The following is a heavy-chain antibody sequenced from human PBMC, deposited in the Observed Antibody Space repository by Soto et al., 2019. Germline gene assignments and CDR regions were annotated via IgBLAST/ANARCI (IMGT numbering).Heavy chain of an antibody. CDR1: GFTFSDYY. CDR3: ARSRHGYSYGHSFDY. J-gene: IGHJ4*02. D-gene: IGHD5-18*01. CDR2: ISSSSSYA. Sequence: GGSLRLSCAASGFTFSDYYMSWIRQAPGKGLEWVSYISSSSSYANYADSVKGRFTISRDNAKNSLYLQMNSLRAEDTAVYYCARSRHGYSYGHSFDYWGQGTLVTVSS. V-gene: IGHV3-11*06.